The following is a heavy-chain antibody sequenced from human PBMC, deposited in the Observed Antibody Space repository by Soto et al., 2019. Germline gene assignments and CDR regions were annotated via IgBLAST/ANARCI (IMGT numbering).Heavy chain of an antibody. D-gene: IGHD7-27*01. J-gene: IGHJ4*02. Sequence: GGSLRLSCAASGFTFSSYSMNWVRQAPGKGLEWVSYISSSSSTIYYADSVKGRFTISRDNAKNSLYLQMNSLRDDDTAVYCCARVRSSWGFDYWGQGTLVTVSS. V-gene: IGHV3-48*02. CDR2: ISSSSSTI. CDR3: ARVRSSWGFDY. CDR1: GFTFSSYS.